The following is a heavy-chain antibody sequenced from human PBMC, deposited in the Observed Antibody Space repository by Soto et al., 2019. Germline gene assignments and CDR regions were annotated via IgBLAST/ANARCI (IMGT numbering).Heavy chain of an antibody. CDR2: IIGSGGST. Sequence: PGGSLRLSCVASGFSFSSYAMNWVRQAPGKGLEWVSTIIGSGGSTYYADSVKGRFSVSRDNSKNTLYLQMNSLRAEDTAVYYCAKDRNYYDSSGYDYWGQGTLVTVSS. CDR3: AKDRNYYDSSGYDY. V-gene: IGHV3-23*01. D-gene: IGHD3-22*01. CDR1: GFSFSSYA. J-gene: IGHJ4*02.